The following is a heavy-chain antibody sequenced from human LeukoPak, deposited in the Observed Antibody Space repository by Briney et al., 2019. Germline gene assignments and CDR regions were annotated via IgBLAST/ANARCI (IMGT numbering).Heavy chain of an antibody. V-gene: IGHV5-51*01. D-gene: IGHD4-11*01. CDR1: GYSFTTYW. J-gene: IGHJ4*02. Sequence: GESLKISCKGSGYSFTTYWIGWVRQMPGKGLEWMGIIYPGDSDSRYSPSFQGQVTITVDKSITTAYLQWSSLKASDTAMYYCARRRYSNYGFDYWGQGTLVTVSS. CDR2: IYPGDSDS. CDR3: ARRRYSNYGFDY.